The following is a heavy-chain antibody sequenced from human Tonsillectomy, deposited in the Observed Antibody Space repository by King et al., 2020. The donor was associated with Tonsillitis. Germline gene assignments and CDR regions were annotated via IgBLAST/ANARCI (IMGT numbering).Heavy chain of an antibody. CDR3: ARDSRRGSSTICLGY. CDR1: GFTFSSYG. D-gene: IGHD2-2*01. CDR2: MWYDGSNK. Sequence: VQLVESGGGVVQPGRSLRLSCAASGFTFSSYGMHWVRKAPGKGLEGVAVMWYDGSNKLYADSVKGRFTISRDNSKNTFYLQMNSLRAEDTAVYYCARDSRRGSSTICLGYWGQGTLVSVSS. J-gene: IGHJ4*02. V-gene: IGHV3-33*01.